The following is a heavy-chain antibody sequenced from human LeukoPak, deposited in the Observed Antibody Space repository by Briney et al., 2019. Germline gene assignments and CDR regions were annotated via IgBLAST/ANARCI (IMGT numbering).Heavy chain of an antibody. D-gene: IGHD5-12*01. CDR3: ARPFSGHDLVSFDY. CDR1: GGSISSYY. CDR2: IYYSGST. Sequence: PSETLSLTCTVSGGSISSYYWSWIRQPPGKGLEWIGYIYYSGSTNYNPSLKSRVTISVDTSKNQFSLNLRSVTAADTAVYYCARPFSGHDLVSFDYWGQGTLVTVSS. J-gene: IGHJ4*02. V-gene: IGHV4-59*08.